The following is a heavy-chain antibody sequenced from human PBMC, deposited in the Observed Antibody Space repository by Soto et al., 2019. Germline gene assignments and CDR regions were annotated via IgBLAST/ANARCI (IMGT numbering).Heavy chain of an antibody. CDR1: GGTFSSYT. Sequence: QVQLVQSGAAVKKPGSSVKVSCKASGGTFSSYTISWVRQAPGQGLEWMGRIIPILGIANYAQKFQGRVTIPADKYTSTAYVELSSVRSEDTAVYYWAVGGAAGNAGGMDVWGQGTTVTVSS. V-gene: IGHV1-69*02. CDR3: AVGGAAGNAGGMDV. CDR2: IIPILGIA. J-gene: IGHJ6*02. D-gene: IGHD6-13*01.